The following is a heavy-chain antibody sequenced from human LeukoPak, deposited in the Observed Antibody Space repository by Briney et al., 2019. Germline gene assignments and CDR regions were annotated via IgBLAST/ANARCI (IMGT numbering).Heavy chain of an antibody. CDR3: AREWVDTAMVDHFDY. Sequence: ASVKVSCKASGYTFTSYGISWVRQAPGQGLEWMGWISAYNGNTNYAQKLQGRVTMTTDTSTSTAYMELRSLRSDDTAVYYCAREWVDTAMVDHFDYWGQGTLVTVSS. CDR2: ISAYNGNT. CDR1: GYTFTSYG. V-gene: IGHV1-18*01. J-gene: IGHJ4*02. D-gene: IGHD5-18*01.